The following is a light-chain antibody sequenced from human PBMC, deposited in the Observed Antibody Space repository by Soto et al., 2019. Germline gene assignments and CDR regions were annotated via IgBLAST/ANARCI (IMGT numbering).Light chain of an antibody. CDR3: QSFDSSLSGSV. CDR2: SNT. V-gene: IGLV1-40*01. CDR1: SSDIGAGYG. J-gene: IGLJ3*02. Sequence: QPVLTQPPSVSGAPGQRVTISCTGSSSDIGAGYGVHWYQQLPGTAPKLLIYSNTNRPSGVPDRFSGSKSGTSASLAITGLQAEDEADYYCQSFDSSLSGSVFGGGTKLTVL.